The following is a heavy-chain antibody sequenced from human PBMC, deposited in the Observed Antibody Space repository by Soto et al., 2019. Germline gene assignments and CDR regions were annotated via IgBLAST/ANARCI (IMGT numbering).Heavy chain of an antibody. V-gene: IGHV3-33*01. D-gene: IGHD3-9*01. J-gene: IGHJ5*02. CDR1: GFTFSSYG. CDR2: IWYDGSNK. Sequence: GGSLRLSCAASGFTFSSYGMHWVRQAPGKGLEWVAVIWYDGSNKYYADSVKGRFTISRDNSKNTLYLQMNSLRAEDTAVYYCARDVLTYYDILDPFDPWGQGTLVTVSS. CDR3: ARDVLTYYDILDPFDP.